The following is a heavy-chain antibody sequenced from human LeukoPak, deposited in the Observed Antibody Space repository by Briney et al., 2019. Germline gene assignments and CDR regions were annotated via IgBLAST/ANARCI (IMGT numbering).Heavy chain of an antibody. Sequence: SETLSLTWTVSCGSISSGSYYWSWIRQPAGKGLEWIGGIYTSGSNNYNPSLQSRVTISVDTSKNQFPLKLSSVPVADTAVYYCARDSSSWYPGTDSMDVWGKGTTVTISS. D-gene: IGHD6-13*01. J-gene: IGHJ6*03. CDR2: IYTSGSN. V-gene: IGHV4-61*02. CDR3: ARDSSSWYPGTDSMDV. CDR1: CGSISSGSYY.